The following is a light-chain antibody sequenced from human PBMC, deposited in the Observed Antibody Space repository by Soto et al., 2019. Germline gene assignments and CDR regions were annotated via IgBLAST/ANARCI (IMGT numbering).Light chain of an antibody. V-gene: IGLV2-14*01. Sequence: QSVLTQPPSASGTPGQRVTISCTGTSSDTAGYNYVSWYQQHPGKAPKLMIYEVSNRPSGVSNRFSGSQSGNTASLTISGLQAEDEANYYCSSYTTSNTPLYVFGTGTKLTVL. CDR3: SSYTTSNTPLYV. J-gene: IGLJ1*01. CDR2: EVS. CDR1: SSDTAGYNY.